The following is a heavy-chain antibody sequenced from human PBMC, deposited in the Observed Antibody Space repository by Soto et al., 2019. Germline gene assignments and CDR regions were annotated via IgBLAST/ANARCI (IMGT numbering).Heavy chain of an antibody. CDR3: ARDPYGKGYGDFDI. Sequence: GGSLRLSCAASGFTFSDYWMSWVRLSPGKGLEWVANIKHDGSDIRYVDSVKGRFTMSRDNAENSLYLQMSSLGAEDTAMYYCARDPYGKGYGDFDIWDQETMVTVS. V-gene: IGHV3-7*03. CDR2: IKHDGSDI. D-gene: IGHD3-10*01. J-gene: IGHJ3*02. CDR1: GFTFSDYW.